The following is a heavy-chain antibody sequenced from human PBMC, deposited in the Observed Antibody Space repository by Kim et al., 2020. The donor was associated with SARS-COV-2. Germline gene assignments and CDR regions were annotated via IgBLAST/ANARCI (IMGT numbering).Heavy chain of an antibody. V-gene: IGHV3-7*05. D-gene: IGHD3-3*01. CDR3: ARAAFSPSITIFGVVIIPYYFDY. J-gene: IGHJ4*02. CDR2: IKQDGSEK. Sequence: GGSLRLSCAASGFTFSFYWMSWVRQAPGKGLEWVANIKQDGSEKYYVDSVKGRFTISRDNAKNPLYLQMNSLRAEDTAVYYCARAAFSPSITIFGVVIIPYYFDYWGQGTLVTVSS. CDR1: GFTFSFYW.